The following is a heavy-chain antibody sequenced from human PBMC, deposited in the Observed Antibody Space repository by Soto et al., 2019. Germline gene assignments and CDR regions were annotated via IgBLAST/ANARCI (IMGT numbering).Heavy chain of an antibody. CDR3: ARALNAKREIQLWN. CDR1: GGSFSSGDYY. CDR2: ISYSGST. Sequence: QLQESGPGLVKTSQTLSLTCTVSGGSFSSGDYYWTWIRQPPGKGLEWIGYISYSGSTDYIPSLKSRLTISVDTSKNQFSLELSSVTAADTAVYYCARALNAKREIQLWNWGQGTLVTVSS. D-gene: IGHD5-18*01. V-gene: IGHV4-30-4*01. J-gene: IGHJ4*02.